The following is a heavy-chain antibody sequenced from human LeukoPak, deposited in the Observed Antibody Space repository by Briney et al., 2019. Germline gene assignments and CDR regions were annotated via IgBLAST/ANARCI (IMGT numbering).Heavy chain of an antibody. J-gene: IGHJ6*02. CDR3: ARTQEYSSNWYFPNYYYYYGMDV. Sequence: GASVKVSCKASGYTFTGYHMHWVRQAPGQGLEWMGWINPNSGGTNYAQKFQGRVTMTRDTSIRTAYMELSRLRSDDTAVYYCARTQEYSSNWYFPNYYYYYGMDVWGQGTTVTVSS. D-gene: IGHD6-13*01. CDR1: GYTFTGYH. V-gene: IGHV1-2*02. CDR2: INPNSGGT.